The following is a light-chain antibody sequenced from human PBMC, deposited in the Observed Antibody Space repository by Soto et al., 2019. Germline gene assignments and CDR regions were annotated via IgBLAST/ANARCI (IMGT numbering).Light chain of an antibody. CDR2: SNR. V-gene: IGLV1-40*01. J-gene: IGLJ3*02. Sequence: QSVLTQPPSVSGAPGQRVTLSCTGNTSNLGAGYDVHWYQQLPGAAPKLVIFSNRNRPSGVPERFSGSKSGTSASLAITGLQAEDEADYYCQAYDYTLTASVFGEGTKLTVL. CDR3: QAYDYTLTASV. CDR1: TSNLGAGYD.